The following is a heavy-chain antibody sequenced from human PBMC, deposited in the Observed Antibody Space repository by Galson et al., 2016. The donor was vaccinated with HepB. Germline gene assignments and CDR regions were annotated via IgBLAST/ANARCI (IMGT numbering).Heavy chain of an antibody. CDR3: ARHALRYFDRGDAFDV. D-gene: IGHD3-9*01. J-gene: IGHJ3*01. CDR1: GDSISSDIYY. CDR2: VYYSGST. V-gene: IGHV4-39*01. Sequence: SETLSLTCTVSGDSISSDIYYWGWIRQPPGKGLEWIGSVYYSGSTYYNPSLKSRVSISVDTSRNQFSLNLGSVTAADTAVYYCARHALRYFDRGDAFDVWGQGTKVTISS.